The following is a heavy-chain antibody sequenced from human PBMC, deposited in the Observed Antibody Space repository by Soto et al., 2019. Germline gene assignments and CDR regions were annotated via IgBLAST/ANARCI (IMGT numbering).Heavy chain of an antibody. D-gene: IGHD6-13*01. J-gene: IGHJ5*02. CDR3: ATSGRQQLVRRNWFDP. V-gene: IGHV4-34*01. CDR1: GGSFDAYY. Sequence: QVQLQQWGAGLLKPSETLSLTCAVYGGSFDAYYWSWIRQPPGKGLEWIGEISHGGNTNYNPSLKSRATISVDTSKNQFSLKLSSVTAADTAVYYCATSGRQQLVRRNWFDPWGQGALVIVSS. CDR2: ISHGGNT.